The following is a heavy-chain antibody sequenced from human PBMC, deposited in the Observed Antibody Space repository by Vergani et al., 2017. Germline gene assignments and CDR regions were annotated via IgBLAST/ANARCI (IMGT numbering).Heavy chain of an antibody. D-gene: IGHD2-15*01. J-gene: IGHJ3*01. CDR1: GGSISAGYYF. Sequence: QVQLQASGPGRVKPSQTLSLPCTMSGGSISAGYYFWSWIRQPAGKGLEWLGHISASGNASHSPSLKTRVSMSVDTSKNRFSLTVSSVTAADTAIYFCARRSGGYYSGGKVHPLRTAFDVWGHGTVVTVSS. CDR2: ISASGNA. CDR3: ARRSGGYYSGGKVHPLRTAFDV. V-gene: IGHV4-61*02.